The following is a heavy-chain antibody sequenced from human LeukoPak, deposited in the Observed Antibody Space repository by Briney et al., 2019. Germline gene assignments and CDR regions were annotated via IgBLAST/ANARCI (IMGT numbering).Heavy chain of an antibody. J-gene: IGHJ4*02. CDR3: SKDLSGAHDY. V-gene: IGHV3-74*01. Sequence: GGSLRLSCAASGYTFSSYWMHWVRQAPGKGLVWVSRVNTDGRTTTYADSVKGRFTISRDNAKNTLFLQMNSLRVEDTAVYYCSKDLSGAHDYWGQGTVVTVSS. CDR2: VNTDGRTT. D-gene: IGHD4-17*01. CDR1: GYTFSSYW.